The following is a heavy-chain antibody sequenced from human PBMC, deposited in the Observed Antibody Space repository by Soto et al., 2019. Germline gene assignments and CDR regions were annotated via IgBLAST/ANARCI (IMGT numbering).Heavy chain of an antibody. J-gene: IGHJ3*02. CDR3: ARDSKPQAYDFWSGYPPAGNAFDI. V-gene: IGHV3-48*02. D-gene: IGHD3-3*01. CDR2: ISSSSSTI. CDR1: GFTFSSYS. Sequence: GGSLRLSCAASGFTFSSYSMNWVRQAPGKGLEWVSYISSSSSTIYYADSVKGRFTISRDNAKNSLYLQMNSLRDEDTAVYYCARDSKPQAYDFWSGYPPAGNAFDIWGQGTMVTVSS.